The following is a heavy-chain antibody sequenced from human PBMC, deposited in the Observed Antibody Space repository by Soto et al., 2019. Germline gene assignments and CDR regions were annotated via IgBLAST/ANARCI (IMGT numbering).Heavy chain of an antibody. CDR1: GGTFSSSA. CDR2: IIPTFGTS. V-gene: IGHV1-69*06. J-gene: IGHJ3*02. D-gene: IGHD6-19*01. CDR3: ARSETAGHKGFDI. Sequence: QVQLEQSGAEVRKPGSSMKVSCQASGGTFSSSAINWLRQAPGQGPEWMGGIIPTFGTSNYIPKLRGRVTITADTSTNTAYMEVSSLTSEDTAIYYCARSETAGHKGFDIWGRGTMVTVSA.